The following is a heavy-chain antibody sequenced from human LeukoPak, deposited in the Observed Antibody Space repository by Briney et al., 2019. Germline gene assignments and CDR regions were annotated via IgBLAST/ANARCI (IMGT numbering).Heavy chain of an antibody. CDR1: GGSISSGCYY. D-gene: IGHD3-22*01. CDR2: IYTSGST. Sequence: SQTLSLTCTVYGGSISSGCYYWSWIRQPAGKGLEWIGRIYTSGSTNYNPSLKSRVTISVATSKNQFSLKLSSVTAADTAVYYCARSQYYYDSSGFSAFDIWGQGTMVTVSS. J-gene: IGHJ3*02. V-gene: IGHV4-61*02. CDR3: ARSQYYYDSSGFSAFDI.